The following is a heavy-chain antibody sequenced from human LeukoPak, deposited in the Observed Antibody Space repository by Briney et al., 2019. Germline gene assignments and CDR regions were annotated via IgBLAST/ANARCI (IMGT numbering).Heavy chain of an antibody. J-gene: IGHJ5*02. CDR1: GGSISSYY. D-gene: IGHD2-15*01. CDR2: IDYSGST. V-gene: IGHV4-59*01. CDR3: AREGYCSGDRCYTWFDP. Sequence: SGTLSLTCTVSGGSISSYYWSWVRQPPGKGLEWIGYIDYSGSTHYNASLKSRVTIAVDTSKNQFSLKLSSVTAADTAVYYCAREGYCSGDRCYTWFDPWGQGTLVTVSS.